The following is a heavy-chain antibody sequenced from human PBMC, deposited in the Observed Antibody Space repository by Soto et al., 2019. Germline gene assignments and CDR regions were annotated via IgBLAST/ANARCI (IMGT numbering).Heavy chain of an antibody. Sequence: WGSLRLSCSASGFTLSSYAMHWVRQAPGKGLEYVSVISSNGGSTYHADSVKGRFTISRDNSKNTLYLQMRSLRAEETAVYYCVKGVKGSTLIPYYDDSSGYYYDAFNIWGQETKVTASS. CDR1: GFTLSSYA. D-gene: IGHD3-22*01. CDR2: ISSNGGST. J-gene: IGHJ3*02. V-gene: IGHV3-64D*06. CDR3: VKGVKGSTLIPYYDDSSGYYYDAFNI.